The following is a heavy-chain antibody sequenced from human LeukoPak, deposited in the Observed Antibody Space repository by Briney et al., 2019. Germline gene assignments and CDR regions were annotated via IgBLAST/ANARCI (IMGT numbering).Heavy chain of an antibody. D-gene: IGHD2-2*01. V-gene: IGHV1-18*01. J-gene: IGHJ5*02. CDR3: ARDVMEYCSSTSCRKSLNWFDP. CDR1: GYTFTSYG. CDR2: ISAYNGNT. Sequence: GASVKVSCKASGYTFTSYGISWVRQAPGQGLEWMGWISAYNGNTNYAQKLQGRVTMTTDTSTSTAYMELRSLRSDDTAVYYCARDVMEYCSSTSCRKSLNWFDPWGQGTLVTVSS.